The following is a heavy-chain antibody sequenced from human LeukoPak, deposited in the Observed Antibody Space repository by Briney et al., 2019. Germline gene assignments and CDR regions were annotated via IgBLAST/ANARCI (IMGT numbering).Heavy chain of an antibody. J-gene: IGHJ6*02. V-gene: IGHV3-21*01. CDR2: ISSSSSYI. Sequence: GGSLRLSCAASGFTFSSYSMNWVRQAPGKGLEWVSSISSSSSYIYYADSVKGRFTISRDNAKNSLYLQMNSLRAEDTAVYYCARDKDKLNYYGMDVWGQGTTVTVSS. CDR1: GFTFSSYS. D-gene: IGHD3-10*01. CDR3: ARDKDKLNYYGMDV.